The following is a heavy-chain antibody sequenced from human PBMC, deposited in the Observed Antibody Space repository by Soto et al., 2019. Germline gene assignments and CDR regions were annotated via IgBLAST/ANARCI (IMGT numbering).Heavy chain of an antibody. CDR2: IYYSGTT. Sequence: QLQLQESGPGLVKPSETLSLTCTVSGGSISSNIYYWAWIRQPPGKGLEWIGSIYYSGTTFYSPSLTSRVPISVDTSKNQFSLKLTSVTAAETAVYYCARRVKVATIDDWGQGILVTVSS. CDR3: ARRVKVATIDD. J-gene: IGHJ4*02. CDR1: GGSISSNIYY. D-gene: IGHD5-12*01. V-gene: IGHV4-39*01.